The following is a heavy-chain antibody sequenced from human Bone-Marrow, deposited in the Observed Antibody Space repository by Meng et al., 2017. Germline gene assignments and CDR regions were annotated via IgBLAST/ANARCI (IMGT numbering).Heavy chain of an antibody. CDR1: GFAFSSYT. J-gene: IGHJ4*02. D-gene: IGHD1-1*01. Sequence: EVRLLDSGGGLVQPGGSLRLSCSASGFAFSSYTVNWVRQAPGKGLEWVSSISGSGGTTYYADSVKGRFTISRDNSKNTLYLQMNSLRVEDTAVYYCAKGGTSREINYWGQGTLVTVSS. CDR2: ISGSGGTT. V-gene: IGHV3-23*01. CDR3: AKGGTSREINY.